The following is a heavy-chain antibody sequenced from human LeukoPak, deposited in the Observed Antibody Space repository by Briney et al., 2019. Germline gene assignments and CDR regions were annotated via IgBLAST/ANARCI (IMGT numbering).Heavy chain of an antibody. Sequence: SETLSLTCAVSGGSFSGYYWTWIRQPPGKGLEWIGEINHSGSANYNPSLKSRVTISLDTSKNQFSLKLSSVTAADTAVYYCARGQGTVTTHRGQGTLVTVSS. J-gene: IGHJ4*02. CDR1: GGSFSGYY. D-gene: IGHD4-17*01. V-gene: IGHV4-34*01. CDR3: ARGQGTVTTH. CDR2: INHSGSA.